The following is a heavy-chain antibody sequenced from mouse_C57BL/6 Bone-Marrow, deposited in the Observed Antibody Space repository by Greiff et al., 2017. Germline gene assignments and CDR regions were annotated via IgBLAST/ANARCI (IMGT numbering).Heavy chain of an antibody. Sequence: EVQLQQSGPELVKPGASVKIPCKASGYTFTDYNMDWVKQSHGKSLEWIGDINPNNGGTIYNQKFKGKATFTVDKSSSTAYMELRSLTSEDTAVYYCARSRLWSFAYWGQGTLVTVSA. D-gene: IGHD1-1*02. V-gene: IGHV1-18*01. CDR1: GYTFTDYN. J-gene: IGHJ3*01. CDR3: ARSRLWSFAY. CDR2: INPNNGGT.